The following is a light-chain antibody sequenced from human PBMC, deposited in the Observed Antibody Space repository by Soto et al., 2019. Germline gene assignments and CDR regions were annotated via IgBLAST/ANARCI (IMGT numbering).Light chain of an antibody. CDR1: QSLLSSNGNNY. Sequence: DIVLTQSPLSLPVTPGEPASISCRSSQSLLSSNGNNYLDWYLQKPGQSPQVVIYLGSNRASGVPDRFRGSGSGTDFTLKISRVEAEDVGVYYCMQGLTTPLTFGGGTKVDIK. CDR3: MQGLTTPLT. V-gene: IGKV2-28*01. J-gene: IGKJ4*01. CDR2: LGS.